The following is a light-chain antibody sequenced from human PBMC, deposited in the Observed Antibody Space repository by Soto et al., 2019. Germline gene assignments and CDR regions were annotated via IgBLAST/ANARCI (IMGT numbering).Light chain of an antibody. Sequence: QSVLTQPPSASGTPGQRVTISCSGSSSKIGSNYVYWYQQLPGTAPKLLIYRNNQRPSGVPDRFSGSKSGTSSSLAISGLRSDDEADYYCAAWDDSLSARVFGGGTTLTVL. CDR1: SSKIGSNY. V-gene: IGLV1-47*01. CDR3: AAWDDSLSARV. CDR2: RNN. J-gene: IGLJ3*02.